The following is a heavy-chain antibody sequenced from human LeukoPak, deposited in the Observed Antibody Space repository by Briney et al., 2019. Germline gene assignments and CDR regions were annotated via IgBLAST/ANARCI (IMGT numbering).Heavy chain of an antibody. CDR3: ARVQTYSSSWYGDYFDY. CDR2: ISSSSSYI. CDR1: GFTFSDYY. V-gene: IGHV3-11*06. D-gene: IGHD6-13*01. J-gene: IGHJ4*02. Sequence: GGSLRLSCAASGFTFSDYYMSWIRQAPGKGLEWVSSISSSSSYIYYADSVKGRFTISRDNAKNSLYLQMNSLRAEDTAVYYCARVQTYSSSWYGDYFDYWGQGTLVTVSS.